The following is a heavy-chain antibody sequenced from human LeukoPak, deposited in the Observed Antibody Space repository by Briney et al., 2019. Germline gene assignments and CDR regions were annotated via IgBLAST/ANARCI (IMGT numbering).Heavy chain of an antibody. CDR1: GFTFSSYA. J-gene: IGHJ4*02. D-gene: IGHD3-10*01. CDR3: AQVMGVRGAPSDY. CDR2: ISGSGGTK. V-gene: IGHV3-23*01. Sequence: GESLRLSCAASGFTFSSYAMSWVRQAPGKGLEWVSAISGSGGTKYYADSVNGRFTISRDNSKNTLYLQMNSLTAEDTALYYCAQVMGVRGAPSDYWGQGTRVTVSS.